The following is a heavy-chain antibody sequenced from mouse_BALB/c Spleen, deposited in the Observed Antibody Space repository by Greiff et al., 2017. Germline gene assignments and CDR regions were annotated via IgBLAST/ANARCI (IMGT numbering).Heavy chain of an antibody. J-gene: IGHJ1*01. V-gene: IGHV5-6-5*01. CDR2: ISSGGST. Sequence: EVKLMESGGGLVKPGGSLKLSCAASGFTFSSYAMSWVRQTPEKRLEWVASISSGGSTYYPDSVKGRFTISRDNARNILYLQMSSLRSEDTAMYYCARREYGNSYWYFDVWGAGTTVTVSS. CDR3: ARREYGNSYWYFDV. CDR1: GFTFSSYA. D-gene: IGHD2-10*02.